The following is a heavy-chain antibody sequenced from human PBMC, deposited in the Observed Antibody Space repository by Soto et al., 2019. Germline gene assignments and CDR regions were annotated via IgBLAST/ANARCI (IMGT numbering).Heavy chain of an antibody. D-gene: IGHD3-9*01. CDR2: ISRSSSTI. CDR3: ARTERATYYDIMTGYYKAYYYFCGLDV. Sequence: EVQLVESGGGLVQPGGSLRLSCAASGFTFSIYSMNWVRQAPGKGLEWVSYISRSSSTIYYADSVKGRFTISRDNAKNSLSLKMSSLRDEDTAVYYCARTERATYYDIMTGYYKAYYYFCGLDVWGQGTPVTVSS. CDR1: GFTFSIYS. J-gene: IGHJ6*02. V-gene: IGHV3-48*02.